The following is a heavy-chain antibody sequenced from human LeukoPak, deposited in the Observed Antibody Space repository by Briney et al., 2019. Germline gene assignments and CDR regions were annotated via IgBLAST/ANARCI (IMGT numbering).Heavy chain of an antibody. Sequence: PSETLSLTCAVYGGSFGGYYWSWIRQPPGKGLEWIGEINHSGSTNYNPSLKSRVTISVDTSKNQFSLKLSSVTAADTAVYYCATTYYYDSSGYQSWGQGTLVTVSS. J-gene: IGHJ4*02. V-gene: IGHV4-34*01. CDR1: GGSFGGYY. CDR2: INHSGST. D-gene: IGHD3-22*01. CDR3: ATTYYYDSSGYQS.